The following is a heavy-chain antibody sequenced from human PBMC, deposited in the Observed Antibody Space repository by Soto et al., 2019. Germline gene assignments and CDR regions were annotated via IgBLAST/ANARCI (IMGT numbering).Heavy chain of an antibody. CDR1: GGTFSNYP. J-gene: IGHJ4*02. V-gene: IGHV1-69*01. CDR2: IIPIFGTR. Sequence: QVQLVQSGAEVKKPGSSVKVACKASGGTFSNYPFTWVRQAPGQGLEWMGGIIPIFGTRNYAQKFQVRLTITADQSTSTAYMELSSLISEDTALSYCARPRTTATTKGYDYWAQGTLVTVSS. D-gene: IGHD1-1*01. CDR3: ARPRTTATTKGYDY.